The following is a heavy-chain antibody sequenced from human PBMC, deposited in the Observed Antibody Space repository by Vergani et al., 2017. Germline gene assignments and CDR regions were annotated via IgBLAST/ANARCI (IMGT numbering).Heavy chain of an antibody. CDR1: GGSISSSSYY. CDR3: ARVGTNDFWSGYSWYYYYYMDV. Sequence: QVQLQESVPGLVKPSETLSLTCTVSGGSISSSSYYWGWIRQPPGKGLEWIGSIYYSGSTYYNPSLKSRVTISVDRSKNQFSLKLSSVTAADTAVYYCARVGTNDFWSGYSWYYYYYMDVWGKGTTVTVSS. D-gene: IGHD3-3*01. J-gene: IGHJ6*03. V-gene: IGHV4-39*07. CDR2: IYYSGST.